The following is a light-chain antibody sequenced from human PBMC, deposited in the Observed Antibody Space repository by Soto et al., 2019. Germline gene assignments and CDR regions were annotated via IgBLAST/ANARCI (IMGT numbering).Light chain of an antibody. CDR1: STNIGATSD. J-gene: IGLJ3*02. V-gene: IGLV1-40*01. CDR2: GNT. Sequence: QSVLTQPPSVSGAPGQRVTISCTGSSTNIGATSDVHWYQHLPGTAPKLLIYGNTNRPSGVPDRFSGSKSGTSASLAVTGLQAEDEADYYCQSYDSGLSAWVFGGGTKVPV. CDR3: QSYDSGLSAWV.